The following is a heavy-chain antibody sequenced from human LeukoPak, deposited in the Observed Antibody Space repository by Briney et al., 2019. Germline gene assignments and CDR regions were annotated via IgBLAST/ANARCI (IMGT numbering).Heavy chain of an antibody. D-gene: IGHD6-13*01. V-gene: IGHV4-34*01. J-gene: IGHJ6*03. Sequence: PSETLSLTCAVYGGSFSGYYWSWIRQPPGKGLEWTGEINHSGSTNYNPSLKSRVTISVDTSKNQFSLKLSSVTAADTAVYYCARARGYSSSGYYYYMDVWGKGTTVTVSS. CDR1: GGSFSGYY. CDR3: ARARGYSSSGYYYYMDV. CDR2: INHSGST.